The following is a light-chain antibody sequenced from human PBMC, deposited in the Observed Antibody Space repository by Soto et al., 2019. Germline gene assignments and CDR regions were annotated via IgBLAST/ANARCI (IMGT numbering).Light chain of an antibody. J-gene: IGLJ1*01. CDR3: FSKISGFVYG. V-gene: IGLV2-14*01. CDR2: DVN. Sequence: QSALAQPASVSGSFGQSITISCSGPNTDLGVYGYVSWYQHHPGKAPKLLIYDVNNRPSGTSDRFSGSKSGDTASLTISGLQAEDEADYFCFSKISGFVYGFGTGTKVTVL. CDR1: NTDLGVYGY.